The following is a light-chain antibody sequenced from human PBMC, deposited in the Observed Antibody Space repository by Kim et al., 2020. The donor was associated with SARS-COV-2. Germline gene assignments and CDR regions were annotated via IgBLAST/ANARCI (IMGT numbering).Light chain of an antibody. V-gene: IGLV1-44*01. CDR3: AAWDDSLNGQV. CDR1: SSNIGSNT. CDR2: SNN. J-gene: IGLJ3*02. Sequence: QLVLTQPPSASGTPGQRVTISCSGSSSNIGSNTVNWYQQLPGTAPELLIYSNNQRPSGVPDRFSGSKSGTSASLAISGLQSEDEADYYCAAWDDSLNGQVFGGGTQLTVL.